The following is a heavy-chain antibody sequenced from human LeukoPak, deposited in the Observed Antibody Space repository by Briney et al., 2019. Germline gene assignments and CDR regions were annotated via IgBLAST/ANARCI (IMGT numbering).Heavy chain of an antibody. Sequence: SETLSLTCTVSGGSISSYYWSWIRQPPGKGLEWIGYIYYSGSTNYNPSLKSRVTISVDTSKNQSSLKLSSVTAADTAVYYCARDYYGSSGYRNWGQGTLVTVSS. J-gene: IGHJ4*02. CDR1: GGSISSYY. CDR3: ARDYYGSSGYRN. D-gene: IGHD3-22*01. CDR2: IYYSGST. V-gene: IGHV4-59*01.